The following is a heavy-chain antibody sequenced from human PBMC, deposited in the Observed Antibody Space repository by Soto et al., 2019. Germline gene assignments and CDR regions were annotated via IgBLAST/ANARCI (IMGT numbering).Heavy chain of an antibody. Sequence: QVQLVQSGAEVKKPGSSVKVSCKASGGTFSSYAISWVRQAPGQGLEWMGGIIPIFGTANYAQKFQGRVTIPADESTRAAYMELSSLRSEDTAVYYCARDGGIAVAGSGGGTYYYCGMDVWGQGTTVTVSS. V-gene: IGHV1-69*01. CDR1: GGTFSSYA. CDR3: ARDGGIAVAGSGGGTYYYCGMDV. J-gene: IGHJ6*02. CDR2: IIPIFGTA. D-gene: IGHD6-19*01.